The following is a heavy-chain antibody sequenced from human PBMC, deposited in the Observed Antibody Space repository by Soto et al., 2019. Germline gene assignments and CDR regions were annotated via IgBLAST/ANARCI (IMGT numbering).Heavy chain of an antibody. CDR1: GFTFTSYG. CDR3: ALDARIAVAKGALCIWFDP. Sequence: QVQLVESGGGVVQPGRSLRLSCAASGFTFTSYGMHWVRQAPGKGLEWVAVISYDGFNRYYGDSVKGRFTISRDDSKNTLYLQLNSLRPEDTAVYYCALDARIAVAKGALCIWFDPWGQGTLVTVSS. CDR2: ISYDGFNR. V-gene: IGHV3-30*03. J-gene: IGHJ5*02. D-gene: IGHD6-13*01.